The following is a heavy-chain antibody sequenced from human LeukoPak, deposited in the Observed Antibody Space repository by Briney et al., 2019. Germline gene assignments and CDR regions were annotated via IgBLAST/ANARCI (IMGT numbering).Heavy chain of an antibody. D-gene: IGHD6-13*01. J-gene: IGHJ5*02. CDR2: ISAYNGNT. Sequence: ASVKVSCKASGYTFTSYGISWVRQAPGQGLEWMGWISAYNGNTDYAQKLQDRVTMTTDTSTSTAYMELRSLRSDDTAVYYCARDVGPPRIAAAGSNWFDPWGQGTLVTVSS. V-gene: IGHV1-18*01. CDR1: GYTFTSYG. CDR3: ARDVGPPRIAAAGSNWFDP.